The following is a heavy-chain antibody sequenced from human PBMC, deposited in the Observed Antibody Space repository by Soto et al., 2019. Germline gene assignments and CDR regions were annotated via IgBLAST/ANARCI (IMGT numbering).Heavy chain of an antibody. CDR1: GGTFSSYA. J-gene: IGHJ6*02. Sequence: SVKVSCKASGGTFSSYAISWVRQAPGQGLEWMGGIIPIFGTANYAQKFQGRVTITADESTSTAYMELSSLRSEDTAMYYCASSTIVAPAEDYYYGMDVWGQGTTVTVSS. D-gene: IGHD5-12*01. CDR2: IIPIFGTA. CDR3: ASSTIVAPAEDYYYGMDV. V-gene: IGHV1-69*13.